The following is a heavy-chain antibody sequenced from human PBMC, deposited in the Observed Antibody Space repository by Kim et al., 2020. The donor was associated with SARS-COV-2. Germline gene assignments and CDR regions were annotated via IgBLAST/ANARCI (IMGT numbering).Heavy chain of an antibody. D-gene: IGHD3-10*01. CDR3: ARGYGSGTNY. J-gene: IGHJ4*02. Sequence: SDTDSRDTVKGRYPISRANAKNALYLQMNSLGLEDTAVYYCARGYGSGTNYWGQGTLVTVST. CDR2: SDT. V-gene: IGHV3-74*01.